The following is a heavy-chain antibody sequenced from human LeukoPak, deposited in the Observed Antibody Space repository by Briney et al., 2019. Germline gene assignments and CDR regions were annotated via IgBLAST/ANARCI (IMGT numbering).Heavy chain of an antibody. CDR2: ISGSGSNT. V-gene: IGHV3-23*01. D-gene: IGHD1-26*01. CDR3: TSALIGY. CDR1: GFTFSNFG. Sequence: PGGSLRLSCAASGFTFSNFGMTWVRQAPGRGLEWVSAISGSGSNTYYADSVKGRFTISRDNSKNTAYLQMNSLKTEDTAVYYCTSALIGYWGQGTLVTVSS. J-gene: IGHJ4*02.